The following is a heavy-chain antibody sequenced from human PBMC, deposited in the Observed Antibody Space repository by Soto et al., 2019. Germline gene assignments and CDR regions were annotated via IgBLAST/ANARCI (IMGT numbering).Heavy chain of an antibody. CDR3: TLRQDTSRGPIY. Sequence: PSQTLSLTCTVSGFSLTTSGMTLGWIRQPPGKAPEWLALGYQYSPSLQSRLTITKDTSKNQVVLTMTDMDPVDTATYYCTLRQDTSRGPIYWGQGILVTVSS. J-gene: IGHJ4*02. D-gene: IGHD3-22*01. V-gene: IGHV2-5*08. CDR2: GYQ. CDR1: GFSLTTSGMT.